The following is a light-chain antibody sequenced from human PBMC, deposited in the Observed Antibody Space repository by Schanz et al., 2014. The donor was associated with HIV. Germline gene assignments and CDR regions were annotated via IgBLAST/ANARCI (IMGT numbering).Light chain of an antibody. Sequence: QSVLTQPASVSGSPGQSITISCTGTTSDVGSYNLVSWYQQHPGKAPKLMIYEVSKRPSGVPDRFSGSKSGTSASLAITGLQAEDEADYYCQSYDSSLSGSYVFGTGTKLTVL. CDR2: EVS. CDR3: QSYDSSLSGSYV. J-gene: IGLJ1*01. V-gene: IGLV2-14*02. CDR1: TSDVGSYNL.